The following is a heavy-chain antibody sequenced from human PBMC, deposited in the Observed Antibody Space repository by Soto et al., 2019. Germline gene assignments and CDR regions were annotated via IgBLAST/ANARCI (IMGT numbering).Heavy chain of an antibody. J-gene: IGHJ4*02. V-gene: IGHV1-24*01. CDR2: FDPEDGET. CDR3: VVIIPRFDY. Sequence: GSSVKVSCKFSGYTLTELSMHWVRQAPGKGLEWMGGFDPEDGETIYAQKFQGRVTMTEDTSTDTAYMELSSLRSEDTAVYYCVVIIPRFDYWGQGTLVTVSS. CDR1: GYTLTELS. D-gene: IGHD3-3*01.